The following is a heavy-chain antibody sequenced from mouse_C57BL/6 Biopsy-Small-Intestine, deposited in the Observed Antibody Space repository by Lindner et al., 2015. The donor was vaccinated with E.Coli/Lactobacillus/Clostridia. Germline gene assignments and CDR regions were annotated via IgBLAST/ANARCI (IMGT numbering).Heavy chain of an antibody. J-gene: IGHJ4*01. CDR2: ISSGGSYT. Sequence: VQLQESGGDLVKPGGSLKLSCAASGFTFSSYGMSWVRQTPDKRLEWVATISSGGSYTYYPDSVKGRFTISRDNAKNTLYLQMSSLKSEDTAMYYCARRGLEGAMDYWVKEPQSPSPQ. CDR1: GFTFSSYG. V-gene: IGHV5-6*01. CDR3: ARRGLEGAMDY. D-gene: IGHD3-3*01.